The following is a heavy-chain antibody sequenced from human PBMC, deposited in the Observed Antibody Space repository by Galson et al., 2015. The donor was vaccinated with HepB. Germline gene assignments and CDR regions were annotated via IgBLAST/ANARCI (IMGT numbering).Heavy chain of an antibody. CDR3: ARDGSHYDVDY. V-gene: IGHV3-30*04. Sequence: SLRLSCAASGFTFRSYAMHWVRLAPGKGLEWVAFISSGGGRQDYADSVRGRFSSSRDDSRYILYLQMTSLRVDDAARYYCARDGSHYDVDYWGQGTLVTVFS. J-gene: IGHJ4*02. CDR1: GFTFRSYA. CDR2: ISSGGGRQ. D-gene: IGHD1-26*01.